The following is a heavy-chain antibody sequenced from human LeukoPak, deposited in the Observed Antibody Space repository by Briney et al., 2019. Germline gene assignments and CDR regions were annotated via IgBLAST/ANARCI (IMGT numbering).Heavy chain of an antibody. CDR2: IIPILGIA. Sequence: SVKVSCKASGGTFSSYAISWVRQAPGQGLEWMGRIIPILGIANYAQKFQGRVTITADKSTSTAYMELSSLRSEDTAVYYCAGDQRSAATAEPLFDYWGQGTLVTVSS. CDR1: GGTFSSYA. CDR3: AGDQRSAATAEPLFDY. J-gene: IGHJ4*02. V-gene: IGHV1-69*04. D-gene: IGHD3-10*01.